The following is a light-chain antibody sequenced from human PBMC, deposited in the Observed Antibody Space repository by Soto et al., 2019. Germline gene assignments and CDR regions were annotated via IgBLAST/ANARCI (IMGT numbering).Light chain of an antibody. Sequence: QSVLTQPPSASESPGQSVTISCTGTKNDIGVYDFVSWYQHHPGKAPRLIIYEVVQRPSGVPDRFSGSKSGNTASLTVSGLQAADEAHYFCKSYDGSNTYVFGSGTKVTVL. V-gene: IGLV2-8*01. CDR1: KNDIGVYDF. J-gene: IGLJ1*01. CDR3: KSYDGSNTYV. CDR2: EVV.